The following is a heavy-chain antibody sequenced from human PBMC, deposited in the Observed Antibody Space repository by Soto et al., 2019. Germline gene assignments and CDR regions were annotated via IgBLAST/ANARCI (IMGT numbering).Heavy chain of an antibody. V-gene: IGHV1-69*01. CDR3: ARGGVDVVATSAFDY. CDR1: GGTFNNYA. Sequence: QVHLVQSGAEVKKPGSSVKVSCKASGGTFNNYAISWVRQAPGQGLEWMGGIIPIIGTADYAHKFQGRLAIRADESTGTTFMELSSLRSEDTALYYCARGGVDVVATSAFDYWGQGTLVTVSS. J-gene: IGHJ4*02. D-gene: IGHD5-12*01. CDR2: IIPIIGTA.